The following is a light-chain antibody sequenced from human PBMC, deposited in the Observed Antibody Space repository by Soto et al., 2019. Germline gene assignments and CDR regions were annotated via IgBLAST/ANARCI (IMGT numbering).Light chain of an antibody. CDR3: QQYHNYPLT. J-gene: IGKJ1*01. Sequence: DIPMTQSPSTLSASVGDRVTITCRASQSISNRLAWYQQTPGKAPKLLIFKASTSQSGVPSSFSGSGSGTEFTLTILNLQPGDVATYHCQQYHNYPLTFGQGEKVEV. CDR1: QSISNR. V-gene: IGKV1-5*03. CDR2: KAS.